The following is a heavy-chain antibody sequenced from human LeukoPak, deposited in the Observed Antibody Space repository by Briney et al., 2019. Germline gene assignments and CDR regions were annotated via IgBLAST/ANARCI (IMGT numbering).Heavy chain of an antibody. CDR3: ARLGSSGWYSIPPYYYYYMDV. J-gene: IGHJ6*03. CDR1: GYSISSGYY. V-gene: IGHV4-38-2*01. D-gene: IGHD6-19*01. Sequence: PSETLSLTCAVSGYSISSGYYWGWIRQPPGKGLEWIGSIYHSGSIYYNPSLKSRVTITVDTSKNQFSLKLSSVTAADTAVYYCARLGSSGWYSIPPYYYYYMDVWGKGTTVTVSS. CDR2: IYHSGSI.